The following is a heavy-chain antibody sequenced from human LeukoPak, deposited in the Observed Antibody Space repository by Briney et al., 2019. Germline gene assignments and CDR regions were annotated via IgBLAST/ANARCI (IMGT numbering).Heavy chain of an antibody. D-gene: IGHD6-13*01. CDR1: GFTFNTYG. V-gene: IGHV3-30*18. CDR2: ISSDGRDK. Sequence: GGSLRLSCAASGFTFNTYGMHWVRQAPGKGLEWVAVISSDGRDKKYADSVKGRFTITRDNSKNTLYLQMNSLRAEDTAVYYCAKDGARGAAKYYFDYWGQGTLVTVSS. CDR3: AKDGARGAAKYYFDY. J-gene: IGHJ4*02.